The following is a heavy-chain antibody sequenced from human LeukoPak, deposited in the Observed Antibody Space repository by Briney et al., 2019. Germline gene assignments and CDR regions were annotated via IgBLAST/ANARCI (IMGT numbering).Heavy chain of an antibody. CDR2: IYYSGST. J-gene: IGHJ5*02. CDR1: GGSISSGDYY. D-gene: IGHD4/OR15-4a*01. V-gene: IGHV4-30-4*01. Sequence: SETLSLTCTVSGGSISSGDYYWSWIRQPPGKGLEWIGYIYYSGSTYYNPSLKSRVTISVDTSMNQFSLKLSSVTAADTAVYYCARAVDYNWFDPWGQGTLVTVSS. CDR3: ARAVDYNWFDP.